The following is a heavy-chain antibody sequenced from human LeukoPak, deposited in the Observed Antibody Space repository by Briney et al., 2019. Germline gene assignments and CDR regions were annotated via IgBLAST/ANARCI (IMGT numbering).Heavy chain of an antibody. CDR3: ARVVTIFGVVIMHDAFDI. V-gene: IGHV1-18*01. CDR1: GYTFTSYG. CDR2: ISAYNGNT. Sequence: ASVKVSCKACGYTFTSYGISWVRQAPGQGLEWMGWISAYNGNTNYAQKLQGRVTMTTDTSTSTAYMELRSLRSDDTAVYYCARVVTIFGVVIMHDAFDIWGQGTMVTVCS. J-gene: IGHJ3*02. D-gene: IGHD3-3*01.